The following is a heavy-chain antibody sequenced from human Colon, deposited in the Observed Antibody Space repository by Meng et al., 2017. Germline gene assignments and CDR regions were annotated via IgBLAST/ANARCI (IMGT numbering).Heavy chain of an antibody. J-gene: IGHJ5*02. D-gene: IGHD5-12*01. CDR3: ARRGYERLFDP. V-gene: IGHV3-21*01. CDR2: ISSSSYI. CDR1: GFTVSSYS. Sequence: QLVVSGGGLGTPGGSLGLSWAASGFTVSSYSMNWVRQAPGKGLEWVASISSSSYIYYAASVKGRFTISRDNAKNSLYLQMNSLRAEDTAVYYCARRGYERLFDPWGQGTLVTVSS.